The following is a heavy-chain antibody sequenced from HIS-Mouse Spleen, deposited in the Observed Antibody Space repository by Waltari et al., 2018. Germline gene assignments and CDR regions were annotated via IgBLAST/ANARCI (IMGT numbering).Heavy chain of an antibody. CDR2: IYTSGST. CDR3: ARDFPPVISRDIVATMYYYGMDV. V-gene: IGHV4-4*07. CDR1: GGSISSYY. D-gene: IGHD5-12*01. Sequence: QVQLQESGPGLVKPSETLSLTCTASGGSISSYYWSWIRQPAGKGLAGIGRIYTSGSTNYNPSLKSRVTMSVDTSKNQFSLKLSSVTAADTAVYYCARDFPPVISRDIVATMYYYGMDVWGQGTTVTVSS. J-gene: IGHJ6*02.